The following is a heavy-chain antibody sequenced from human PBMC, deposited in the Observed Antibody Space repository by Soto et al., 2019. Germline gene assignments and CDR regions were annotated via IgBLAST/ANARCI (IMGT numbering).Heavy chain of an antibody. J-gene: IGHJ4*02. V-gene: IGHV3-48*03. CDR3: AKDLGSYLSPAFDY. CDR1: GFSFSRFE. D-gene: IGHD1-26*01. CDR2: ISSSSDVI. Sequence: PRGSVRLACAASGFSFSRFEMNWVRQAPGKGLEWVSYISSSSDVIYYADSVKGRFTISRDNAKHSLYLQMSSLRAEDTAVYFCAKDLGSYLSPAFDYRGLGTLVTVSS.